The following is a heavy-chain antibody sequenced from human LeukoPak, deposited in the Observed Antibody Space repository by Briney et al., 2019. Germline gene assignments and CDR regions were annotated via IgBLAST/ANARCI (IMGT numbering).Heavy chain of an antibody. D-gene: IGHD2/OR15-2a*01. V-gene: IGHV4-39*07. CDR1: GGSISSYY. Sequence: KPSETLSLTCTVSGGSISSYYWGWIRQSPEKGLEWIGNIYYSGNTYYTPSLKSRVTISLDTSRNQFSLRLNSVTAADTALYYCARGPTFEAFDIWGQGAMVTVSS. CDR2: IYYSGNT. CDR3: ARGPTFEAFDI. J-gene: IGHJ3*02.